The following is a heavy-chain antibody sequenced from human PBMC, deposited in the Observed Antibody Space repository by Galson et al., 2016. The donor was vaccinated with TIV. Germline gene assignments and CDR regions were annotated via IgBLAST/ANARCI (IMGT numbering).Heavy chain of an antibody. CDR2: INPDGSTR. J-gene: IGHJ4*02. V-gene: IGHV3-74*01. D-gene: IGHD1-26*01. Sequence: LRLSCAASAFTFRSDWMYWVRQAPGKGLVWVSRINPDGSTRTYADSVKGRFTVSRDNARNTMYLQMKSLRAEDTAVYYCTRAISGASIDWGQGTLVTVSS. CDR3: TRAISGASID. CDR1: AFTFRSDW.